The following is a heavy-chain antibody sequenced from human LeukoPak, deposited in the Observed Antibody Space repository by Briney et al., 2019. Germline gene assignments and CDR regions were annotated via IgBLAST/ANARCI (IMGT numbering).Heavy chain of an antibody. D-gene: IGHD6-13*01. Sequence: TSETLSLTCTVSGGSISSRSYYWGWIRQPPGKGLEWIGTISYSGTTYYNPSLKSRVTISLDTSKNQFSLNLSSVTAADTAVYYCARGTAAAGILYWFAPWGQGTLVIVSS. V-gene: IGHV4-39*01. CDR2: ISYSGTT. CDR1: GGSISSRSYY. CDR3: ARGTAAAGILYWFAP. J-gene: IGHJ5*02.